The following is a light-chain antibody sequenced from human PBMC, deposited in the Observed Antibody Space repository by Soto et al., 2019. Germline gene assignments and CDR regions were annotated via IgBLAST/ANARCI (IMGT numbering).Light chain of an antibody. CDR3: ASWEDSLGGTDVV. V-gene: IGLV1-47*01. CDR2: SNN. Sequence: QSVLTQPPSASGTPGQRVTISCSGNNSNIGSNYVYWYQQLPGTAPKLLISSNNQRPSGVPDRFSGSKSGTSASLAISGLRSEDEANYYCASWEDSLGGTDVVFGGGTQLTVL. CDR1: NSNIGSNY. J-gene: IGLJ2*01.